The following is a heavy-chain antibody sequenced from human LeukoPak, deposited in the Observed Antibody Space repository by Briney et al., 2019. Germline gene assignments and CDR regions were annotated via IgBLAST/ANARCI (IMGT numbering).Heavy chain of an antibody. V-gene: IGHV4-39*01. CDR1: GGSISSSSYY. J-gene: IGHJ4*02. CDR3: ARQVTVGSFFDY. Sequence: PSETLSLTCTVSGGSISSSSYYWGWIRQPPGKGLEWIGSICYSGSTYYNPSLKSRVTMSVDTSKNQFSLKLSSVTAADTAVYYCARQVTVGSFFDYWGQGTLVTVSS. D-gene: IGHD2-21*02. CDR2: ICYSGST.